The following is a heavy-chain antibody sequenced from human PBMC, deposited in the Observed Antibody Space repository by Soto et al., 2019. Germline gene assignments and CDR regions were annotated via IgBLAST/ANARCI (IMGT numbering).Heavy chain of an antibody. CDR2: IKSKTDGGTT. J-gene: IGHJ5*02. Sequence: GGSLRLSCAASGFTFSNAWMNWVRQAPGKGLEWVGRIKSKTDGGTTDYAAPVKGRFTISRDDSKNTLYLQMNSLKTEDTAVYYCTTGGAAAGTLSWFDPWGQGTLVTVSS. D-gene: IGHD6-13*01. CDR3: TTGGAAAGTLSWFDP. V-gene: IGHV3-15*07. CDR1: GFTFSNAW.